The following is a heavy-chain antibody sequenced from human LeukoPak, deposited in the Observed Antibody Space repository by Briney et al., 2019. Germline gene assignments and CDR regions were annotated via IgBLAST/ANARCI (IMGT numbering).Heavy chain of an antibody. J-gene: IGHJ3*02. CDR2: VSGYNGDT. D-gene: IGHD6-13*01. CDR3: ARERAAAGTEGDAFDI. Sequence: ASVKVSCKASGYTFRSYVITWVRQAPGQGLEWMGWVSGYNGDTKYAQKVQGRVTMTTDTSTSTAYLELRSLRSDDTAMYYCARERAAAGTEGDAFDIWGQGTMVTVSS. CDR1: GYTFRSYV. V-gene: IGHV1-18*01.